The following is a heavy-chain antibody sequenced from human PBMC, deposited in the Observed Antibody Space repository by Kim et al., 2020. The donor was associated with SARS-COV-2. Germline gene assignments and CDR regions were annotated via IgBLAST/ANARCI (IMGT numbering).Heavy chain of an antibody. CDR2: ISSSSSYI. D-gene: IGHD4-17*01. Sequence: GGSLRLSCAASGFTFSSYSMNWVRQAPGKGLEWVSSISSSSSYIYYADSVKGRFTISRDNAKNSLYLQMNSLRAEDTAVYYCARDLTTVTTSPLDYWGQGTLVTVSS. CDR3: ARDLTTVTTSPLDY. J-gene: IGHJ4*02. CDR1: GFTFSSYS. V-gene: IGHV3-21*01.